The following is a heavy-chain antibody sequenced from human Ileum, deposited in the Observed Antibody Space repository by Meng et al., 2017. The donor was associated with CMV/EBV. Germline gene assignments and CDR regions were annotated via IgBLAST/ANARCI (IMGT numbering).Heavy chain of an antibody. Sequence: GESLKISCKTSGYSFTSHWIGWVRQMPGRGLEWMGIIFPADSDSRYSPSFQGQVTISADKSLSTAYLQWSSLKASDSAMYYCVRRSARTFFGVVNHFDFWGQGTLVTVSS. CDR2: IFPADSDS. V-gene: IGHV5-51*01. D-gene: IGHD3-3*01. CDR1: GYSFTSHW. J-gene: IGHJ4*02. CDR3: VRRSARTFFGVVNHFDF.